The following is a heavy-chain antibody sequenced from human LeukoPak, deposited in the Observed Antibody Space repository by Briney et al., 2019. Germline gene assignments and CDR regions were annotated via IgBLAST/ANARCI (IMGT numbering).Heavy chain of an antibody. CDR1: GYSFTSYW. D-gene: IGHD3-22*01. CDR3: ARRHPYYDSSGYYFDY. CDR2: IYPGDSDT. V-gene: IGHV5-51*01. Sequence: GESLKISCKGSGYSFTSYWIGWVRQMPGKGLGWMGIIYPGDSDTRYSPSFQGQVTISADKSISTAYLQWSSLKASDTAMYYCARRHPYYDSSGYYFDYWGQGTLVTVSS. J-gene: IGHJ4*02.